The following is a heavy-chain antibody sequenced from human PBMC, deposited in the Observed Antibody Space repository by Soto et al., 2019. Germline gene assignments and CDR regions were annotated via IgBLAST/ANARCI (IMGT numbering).Heavy chain of an antibody. V-gene: IGHV2-5*02. CDR3: AHFGVVISGFVY. CDR2: IYWDDDK. J-gene: IGHJ4*02. D-gene: IGHD3-3*01. Sequence: ESGPTLVNPTQTLTLACSFSGFSLSTSGVGVGWIRQPPGKALEWLALIYWDDDKRYSPSLKSRLTITKDTSKNQVVLTMTNMDPVDTATYYCAHFGVVISGFVYWGQGTLVTVS. CDR1: GFSLSTSGVG.